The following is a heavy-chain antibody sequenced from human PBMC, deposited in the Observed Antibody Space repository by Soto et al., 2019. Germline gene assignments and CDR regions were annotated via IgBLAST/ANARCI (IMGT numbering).Heavy chain of an antibody. D-gene: IGHD3-16*01. V-gene: IGHV1-18*01. CDR1: GYTFIRYG. CDR2: ISPYNDQT. CDR3: ARGGYYDNVWGKLSHYGLDV. Sequence: QVQLVQSASEVMKPGASVKVSCKASGYTFIRYGITWVRQAPGQRLEWMGWISPYNDQTIYAQKLQGRVTMTADTSTRTVYLXLRRLKSDDTAVYYCARGGYYDNVWGKLSHYGLDVWGQGTSVTVSS. J-gene: IGHJ6*02.